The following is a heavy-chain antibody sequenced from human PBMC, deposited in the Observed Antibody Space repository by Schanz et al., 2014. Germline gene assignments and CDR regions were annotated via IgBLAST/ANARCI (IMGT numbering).Heavy chain of an antibody. CDR1: GFSLDIFA. CDR2: INSVGSNT. D-gene: IGHD4-17*01. V-gene: IGHV3-74*02. CDR3: ARKMKLGVYGGKGHDSLDI. Sequence: EVHLLESGGGLVEPGGSLRLSCATSGFSLDIFAVSWVRQAPGKGLVWVARINSVGSNTDYADSVTGRFTISRDNAKNTLYLQMNTLRAEDTAVYYCARKMKLGVYGGKGHDSLDIWGQGTMVTVSS. J-gene: IGHJ3*02.